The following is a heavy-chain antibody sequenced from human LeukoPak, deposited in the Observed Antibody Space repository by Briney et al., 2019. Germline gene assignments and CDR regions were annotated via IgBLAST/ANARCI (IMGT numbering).Heavy chain of an antibody. CDR3: ARDFTMVRGGTFDY. D-gene: IGHD3-10*01. V-gene: IGHV3-23*01. CDR1: GFTFSSYA. J-gene: IGHJ4*02. CDR2: ISGSGGST. Sequence: GGSLRLSCAASGFTFSSYAMSWVRQAPGKGLEWVSAISGSGGSTYYADSVKGRFTISRDNSKNTLYLQMNSLRAEDTAVYYCARDFTMVRGGTFDYWGQGTLVTVSS.